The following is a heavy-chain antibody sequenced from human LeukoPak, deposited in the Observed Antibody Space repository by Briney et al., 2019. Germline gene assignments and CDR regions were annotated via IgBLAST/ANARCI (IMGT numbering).Heavy chain of an antibody. CDR1: GLIFTNYW. CDR3: ATWGSIFGVTFFDF. J-gene: IGHJ4*02. Sequence: SGGSLRLSCAASGLIFTNYWMSWVRHAPGKGLEWVATIKEDGSDKHYVDSARGRFTISRDNAKNSLYLQMNALRADDTAVYYCATWGSIFGVTFFDFWGQGTLVTVSS. CDR2: IKEDGSDK. V-gene: IGHV3-7*01. D-gene: IGHD3-3*01.